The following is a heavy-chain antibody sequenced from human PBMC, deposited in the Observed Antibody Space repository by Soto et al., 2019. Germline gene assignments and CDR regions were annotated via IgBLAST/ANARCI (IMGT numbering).Heavy chain of an antibody. J-gene: IGHJ5*02. Sequence: SETLSLTCTVSGGAISSGGYYWSWIRQHPGKGLEWIGYIYYSWSTYYNPSLKSRVTISVDTSKNQFSLKLSSVTAADTDLYYPATNMRRYCSSGSCPVSWPQAILVNVS. V-gene: IGHV4-31*03. CDR1: GGAISSGGYY. CDR3: ATNMRRYCSSGSCPVS. D-gene: IGHD2-15*01. CDR2: IYYSWST.